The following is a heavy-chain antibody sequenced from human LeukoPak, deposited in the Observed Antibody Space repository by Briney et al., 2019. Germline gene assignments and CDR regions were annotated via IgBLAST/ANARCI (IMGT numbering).Heavy chain of an antibody. CDR2: IKPDGTEK. Sequence: GGSLRLSCVASGFFFSNYWMSWVRQAPGKGLEWVANIKPDGTEKYYVDSLKGRFTISRDNTKNSLYLQMSSLRAEDTAVYYCARGGNSSWDYWGQGALVTVSS. V-gene: IGHV3-7*01. CDR3: ARGGNSSWDY. D-gene: IGHD6-6*01. CDR1: GFFFSNYW. J-gene: IGHJ4*02.